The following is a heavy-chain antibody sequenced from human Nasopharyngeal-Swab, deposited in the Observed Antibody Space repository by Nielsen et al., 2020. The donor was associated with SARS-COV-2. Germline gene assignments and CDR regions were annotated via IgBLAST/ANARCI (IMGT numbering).Heavy chain of an antibody. V-gene: IGHV1-18*01. Sequence: ASVKVSCKASGYTFTSYGISWVRQAPGQGLEWMGWISAYNGNTNYAQKLQGRVTMTTDTSTSTAYMELRSLRSDDTAVYYCARDPDIAAALYFDYWGQGTLVTVSS. D-gene: IGHD6-13*01. CDR1: GYTFTSYG. CDR2: ISAYNGNT. CDR3: ARDPDIAAALYFDY. J-gene: IGHJ4*02.